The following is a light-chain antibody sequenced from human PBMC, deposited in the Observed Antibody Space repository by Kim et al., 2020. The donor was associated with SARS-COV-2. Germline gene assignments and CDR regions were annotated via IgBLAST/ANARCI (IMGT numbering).Light chain of an antibody. J-gene: IGKJ1*01. Sequence: APGEKSTLSCMAGQSVSTNYLAWYQQKPGQAPRLLIYGASSRATGIPDRFSGSGSGTDFTLTISRLEPEDFAVYYCQQYGTSRGTFGQGTKVEIK. V-gene: IGKV3-20*01. CDR2: GAS. CDR1: QSVSTNY. CDR3: QQYGTSRGT.